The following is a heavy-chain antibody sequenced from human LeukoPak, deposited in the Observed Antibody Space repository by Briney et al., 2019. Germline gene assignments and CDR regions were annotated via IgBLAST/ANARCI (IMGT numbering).Heavy chain of an antibody. J-gene: IGHJ6*03. CDR2: ISGSGGST. CDR1: GFTFSSYA. Sequence: GGSLRLSCAAPGFTFSSYAMSWVRQAPGKGLEWVSGISGSGGSTYYADSVKGRFTISRDNSKNTLYLQMNSLRAEDTAVYYCAKQGRDWLRDYYYYMDVWGKGTTVTISS. V-gene: IGHV3-23*01. CDR3: AKQGRDWLRDYYYYMDV. D-gene: IGHD3-9*01.